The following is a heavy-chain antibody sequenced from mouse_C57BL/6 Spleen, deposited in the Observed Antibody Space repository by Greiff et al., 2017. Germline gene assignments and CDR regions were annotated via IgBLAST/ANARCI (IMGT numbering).Heavy chain of an antibody. CDR2: INPGSGGT. V-gene: IGHV1-54*01. Sequence: VKLQESGAELVRPGTSVKVSCKASGYAFTNYLIEWVKQRPGQGLEWIGVINPGSGGTNYNEKFKGKATLTADKSSSTAYMQLSSLTSEDSAVYFCARSPYDSYFDYWGQGTTLTVSS. J-gene: IGHJ2*01. CDR1: GYAFTNYL. CDR3: ARSPYDSYFDY. D-gene: IGHD2-4*01.